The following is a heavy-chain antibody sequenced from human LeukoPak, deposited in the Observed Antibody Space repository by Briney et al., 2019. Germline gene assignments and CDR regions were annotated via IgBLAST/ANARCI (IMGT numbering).Heavy chain of an antibody. CDR3: AKKIGDMYYYDSSGLNDY. Sequence: GGSLRLSCAASGFPFDDYGMNWVRQVPGKGLEWVSAISGSGGSTYYADSVKGRFTISRDNSKNTLYLQMNSLRAEDTAVYYCAKKIGDMYYYDSSGLNDYWGQGTLVTVSS. D-gene: IGHD3-22*01. J-gene: IGHJ4*02. V-gene: IGHV3-23*01. CDR1: GFPFDDYG. CDR2: ISGSGGST.